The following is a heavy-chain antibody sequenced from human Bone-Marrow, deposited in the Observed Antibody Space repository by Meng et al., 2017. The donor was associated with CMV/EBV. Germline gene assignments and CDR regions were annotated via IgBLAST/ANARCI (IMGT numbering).Heavy chain of an antibody. CDR3: ARGDISDYDSTGYLY. Sequence: VELQQWGAGLLKFSETLSLTCGVSGGSLSGYYWNWIRQAPGKGLEWIGEINYRGTTNYDPSLKSRVTISIDMSNNQFSLKSTSVTAADTAVYYCARGDISDYDSTGYLYWGQGTLVTVSS. CDR2: INYRGTT. V-gene: IGHV4-34*01. J-gene: IGHJ4*02. CDR1: GGSLSGYY. D-gene: IGHD3-22*01.